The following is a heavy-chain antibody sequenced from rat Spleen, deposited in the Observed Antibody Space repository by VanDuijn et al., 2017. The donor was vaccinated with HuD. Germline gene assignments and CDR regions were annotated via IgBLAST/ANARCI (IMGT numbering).Heavy chain of an antibody. CDR1: GFTFTNYW. V-gene: IGHV5-31*01. D-gene: IGHD3-6*01. CDR2: ISNAGGST. CDR3: TRNWDY. Sequence: EVQLVETGGGLVQPGRSLKLSCVASGFTFTNYWMGWTRQAPGEGLDWVASISNAGGSTYYPDSVKGRFTISRDIAENTLYLQMNSVRSEDTATYYCTRNWDYWGQGVMVTVSS. J-gene: IGHJ2*01.